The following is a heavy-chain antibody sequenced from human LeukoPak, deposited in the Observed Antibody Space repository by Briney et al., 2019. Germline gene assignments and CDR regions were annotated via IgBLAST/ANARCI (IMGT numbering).Heavy chain of an antibody. D-gene: IGHD5-12*01. CDR1: GFTVSSNY. Sequence: GGSLRLSCAASGFTVSSNYMSWVRQAPGKGLEWVSVIYSGGSTYYADSVKGRFTISRGNSKNTLYLQMNCMRAEDTAVYYCARVGGYARKFDYWGQGTLVTVSS. V-gene: IGHV3-66*01. CDR3: ARVGGYARKFDY. CDR2: IYSGGST. J-gene: IGHJ4*02.